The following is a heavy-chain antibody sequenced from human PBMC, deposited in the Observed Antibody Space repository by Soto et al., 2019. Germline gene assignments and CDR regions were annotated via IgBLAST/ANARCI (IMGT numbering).Heavy chain of an antibody. V-gene: IGHV1-69*12. CDR3: ARVRVVGASYWYFDL. D-gene: IGHD1-26*01. CDR2: IIPIFGTA. Sequence: QVQLVQSGAEVKKPGSSVKVSCKASGGTFSSYAISWVRQAPGQGLEWMGGIIPIFGTANYAQKFQGRVTLTADESTSTAYMELSSLRSEDTAVYYGARVRVVGASYWYFDLWGRGTLVTVSS. J-gene: IGHJ2*01. CDR1: GGTFSSYA.